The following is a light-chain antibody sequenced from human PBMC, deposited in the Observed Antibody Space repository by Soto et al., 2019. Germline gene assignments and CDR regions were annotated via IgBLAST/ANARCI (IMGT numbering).Light chain of an antibody. CDR1: QSISTW. J-gene: IGKJ2*01. V-gene: IGKV1-5*01. Sequence: DIQMTQSPSTLSASVGDTVTITCRASQSISTWLAWYQQKPGKAPNLLIYETSTLKSGIPSRFSGSGSGTEFTLTSSSLQPDDFATYYCQQYKGYSGTFGQGTKLEIK. CDR2: ETS. CDR3: QQYKGYSGT.